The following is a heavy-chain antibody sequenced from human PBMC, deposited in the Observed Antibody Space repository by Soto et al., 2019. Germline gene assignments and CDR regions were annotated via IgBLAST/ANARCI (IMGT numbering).Heavy chain of an antibody. CDR2: IYYSGST. CDR1: GGSISSGGYY. CDR3: AREATISHYYMDV. J-gene: IGHJ6*03. D-gene: IGHD5-12*01. V-gene: IGHV4-31*03. Sequence: QVQLQESGPGLVKPSQTLSLTCTVSGGSISSGGYYWSWIRQHPGKGLEWIGYIYYSGSTYYNPSLKSRVAISVDTSKNQFSLKLSSVTAADTAVYYCAREATISHYYMDVWGKGTTVTVSS.